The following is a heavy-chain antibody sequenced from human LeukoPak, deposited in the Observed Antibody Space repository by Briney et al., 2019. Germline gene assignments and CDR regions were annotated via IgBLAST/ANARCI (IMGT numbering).Heavy chain of an antibody. CDR2: IIPILGIA. Sequence: SVKVSCKASGGTFSSYAISWVRQAPGQGLEWMGRIIPILGIANYAQKFQGRVTITADKSTSTAYMELSSLRSEDTALYYCAKDMGYSGYDNLDYWGQGTLVTVSS. CDR3: AKDMGYSGYDNLDY. D-gene: IGHD5-12*01. CDR1: GGTFSSYA. V-gene: IGHV1-69*04. J-gene: IGHJ4*02.